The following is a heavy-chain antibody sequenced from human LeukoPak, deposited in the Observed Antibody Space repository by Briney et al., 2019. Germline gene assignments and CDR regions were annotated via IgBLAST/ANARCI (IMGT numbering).Heavy chain of an antibody. CDR1: GFTFRRYA. CDR3: AKDLNSTYNYDSSGYEDAFDI. Sequence: ASLRLSCAASGFTFRRYAMSWVRQAPGRGLELVSAITGSDRSTYYADSVKGRFTISRDNSKNTLYLQMNSLRAEDTAVYYCAKDLNSTYNYDSSGYEDAFDIWGQGTVVTVSS. V-gene: IGHV3-23*01. D-gene: IGHD3-22*01. CDR2: ITGSDRST. J-gene: IGHJ3*02.